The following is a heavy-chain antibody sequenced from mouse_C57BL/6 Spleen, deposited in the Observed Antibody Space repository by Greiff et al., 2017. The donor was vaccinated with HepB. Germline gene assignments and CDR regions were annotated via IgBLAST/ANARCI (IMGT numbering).Heavy chain of an antibody. CDR2: ISDGGSYT. CDR1: GFTFSSYA. Sequence: EVQLVESGGGLVKPGGSLKLSCAASGFTFSSYAMSWVRQTPEKRLEWVATISDGGSYTYYPDNVKGRFTISRDNAKNNLYLQMSHLKSEDTAMYYCARDSNYSNHWYFDVWGTGTTVTVSS. V-gene: IGHV5-4*01. J-gene: IGHJ1*03. D-gene: IGHD2-5*01. CDR3: ARDSNYSNHWYFDV.